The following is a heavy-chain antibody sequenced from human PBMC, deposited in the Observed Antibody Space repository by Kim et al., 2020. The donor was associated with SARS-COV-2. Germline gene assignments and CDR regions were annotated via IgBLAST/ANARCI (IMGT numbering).Heavy chain of an antibody. J-gene: IGHJ5*02. V-gene: IGHV4-34*01. CDR2: INHSGST. Sequence: SETLSLTCAVYGGSFSGYYWSWIRQPPGKGLEWIGEINHSGSTNYNPSLKSRVTISVDTSKNQFSLKLSSVTAADTAVYYCARVGGWLRLRRYNWFDPWGQGTLVTVSS. CDR1: GGSFSGYY. CDR3: ARVGGWLRLRRYNWFDP. D-gene: IGHD5-12*01.